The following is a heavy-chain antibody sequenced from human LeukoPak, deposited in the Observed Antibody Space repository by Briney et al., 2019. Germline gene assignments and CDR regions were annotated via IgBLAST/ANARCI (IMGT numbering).Heavy chain of an antibody. D-gene: IGHD3-9*01. CDR3: ARGGRYFDWPYFDY. CDR1: GGSISSGGYS. CDR2: IYQSGST. V-gene: IGHV4-30-2*01. Sequence: SETLSLTCAVSGGSISSGGYSWSWIRQPPGKGLECIGCIYQSGSTYYNPSLKSRVTISPDRSKNQFSLKLSSVTAADTAVYYCARGGRYFDWPYFDYWGQGTLVTVSS. J-gene: IGHJ4*02.